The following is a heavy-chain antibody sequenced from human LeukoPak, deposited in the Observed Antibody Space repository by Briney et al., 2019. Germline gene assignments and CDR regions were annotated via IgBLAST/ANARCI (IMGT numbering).Heavy chain of an antibody. V-gene: IGHV3-7*01. CDR1: GFTFSSYW. Sequence: GGSLRLSCAASGFTFSSYWMSWVRQAPGKGLEWVANIKKDGSERYYVDSVKGRFTVSRDNAKNSLYLQMNSLRADDTAVYYCARDRYGGSLVSEYWGQGTLVTVSS. CDR3: ARDRYGGSLVSEY. D-gene: IGHD1-26*01. CDR2: IKKDGSER. J-gene: IGHJ4*02.